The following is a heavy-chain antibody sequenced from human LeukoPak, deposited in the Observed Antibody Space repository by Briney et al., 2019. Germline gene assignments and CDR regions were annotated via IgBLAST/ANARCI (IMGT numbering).Heavy chain of an antibody. V-gene: IGHV3-20*04. Sequence: PGGSLRLSCAASGFTFDDYGMSWVRQAPGKGLEWVSGINWNGGSTGYADSAKGRFTISRDNAKNSLYLQMNSLRAEDTALYYCARLLPVAGNYYFDYWGQGTLVTVSS. D-gene: IGHD6-19*01. CDR2: INWNGGST. CDR3: ARLLPVAGNYYFDY. J-gene: IGHJ4*02. CDR1: GFTFDDYG.